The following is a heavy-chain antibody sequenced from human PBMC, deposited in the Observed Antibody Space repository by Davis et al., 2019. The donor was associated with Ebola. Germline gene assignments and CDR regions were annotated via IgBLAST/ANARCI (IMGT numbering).Heavy chain of an antibody. D-gene: IGHD3-16*01. J-gene: IGHJ4*02. V-gene: IGHV3-23*01. CDR1: GLTFSSYA. CDR3: TRHGGY. Sequence: GESLKISCAASGLTFSSYAMSWVRQAPGKGLEWVSGISGSGGSTYYADSVKGRFTISRDDSKNTASLQMNSLKTEDTAVYYCTRHGGYWGQGTLVTVSS. CDR2: ISGSGGST.